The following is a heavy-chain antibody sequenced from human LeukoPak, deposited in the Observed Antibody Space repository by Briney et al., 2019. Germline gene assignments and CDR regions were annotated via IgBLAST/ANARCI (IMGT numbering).Heavy chain of an antibody. Sequence: ASVKVSCKTSGYTFTGYYMHWVRQAPGQGLEWMGWINPNSGGTNYAQKFQGRVTMTTDTSTSTAYMELRSLRSDDTAVYYCARGYSTHPRDRFVHYDYWGQGTLVTVSS. J-gene: IGHJ4*02. D-gene: IGHD6-13*01. CDR2: INPNSGGT. CDR1: GYTFTGYY. CDR3: ARGYSTHPRDRFVHYDY. V-gene: IGHV1-2*02.